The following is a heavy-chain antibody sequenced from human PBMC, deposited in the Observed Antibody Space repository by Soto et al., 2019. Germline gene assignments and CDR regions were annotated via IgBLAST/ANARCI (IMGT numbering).Heavy chain of an antibody. D-gene: IGHD5-18*01. V-gene: IGHV4-31*03. Sequence: QVQLQDSGPGLVKPSQTLSLICTVSGGSIISSGYYWSWIRQHPGKGLEWIGSIYYTGSTDYNPSLKSRVTMSVDTSKNQFSLKLSSVTAADTAVYFCAARIQLWLLRLGDLDVWGNGTTVSVSA. CDR3: AARIQLWLLRLGDLDV. CDR1: GGSIISSGYY. J-gene: IGHJ6*04. CDR2: IYYTGST.